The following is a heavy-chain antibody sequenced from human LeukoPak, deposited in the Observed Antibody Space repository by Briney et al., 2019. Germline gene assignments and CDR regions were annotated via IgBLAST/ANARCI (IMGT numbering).Heavy chain of an antibody. D-gene: IGHD5-24*01. CDR3: ARGMASFRYYYMDV. Sequence: SETLSLTCTVSGGCISSHYWSWIRQPPGKGLEWIGYIYYNGSTNYNPSLKSRVTMSVDTSKNQFSLKLSSVTAADTAVYYWARGMASFRYYYMDVWGKGTTVTVSS. CDR2: IYYNGST. V-gene: IGHV4-59*11. CDR1: GGCISSHY. J-gene: IGHJ6*03.